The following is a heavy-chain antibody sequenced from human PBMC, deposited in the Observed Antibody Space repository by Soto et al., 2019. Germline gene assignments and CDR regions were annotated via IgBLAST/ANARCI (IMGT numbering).Heavy chain of an antibody. CDR3: ARDPVAGRYYYYYGMDV. D-gene: IGHD6-19*01. Sequence: SETLSLTCTVSGGSISSYYWSWIRQPPGKGLEWIGYIYYSGSTNYNPSLKSRVTISVDTSKNQFSLKLSFVTAADTAVYYCARDPVAGRYYYYYGMDVWGQGTTVTVSS. J-gene: IGHJ6*02. CDR2: IYYSGST. V-gene: IGHV4-59*01. CDR1: GGSISSYY.